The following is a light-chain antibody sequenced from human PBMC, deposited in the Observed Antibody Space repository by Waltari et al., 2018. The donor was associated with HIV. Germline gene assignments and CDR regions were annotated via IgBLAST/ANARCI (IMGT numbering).Light chain of an antibody. CDR2: GGG. V-gene: IGLV2-23*01. Sequence: QSALTQPASVSGSPGQSITISCTGTSSDVGNYNLVSWYQQHPGKVPKLCFCGGGERPVGVADRFSGSKSVNTASLTISGLQAEDEADYYCCSYAGSSPLWVFGGGTKLTVL. CDR3: CSYAGSSPLWV. J-gene: IGLJ3*02. CDR1: SSDVGNYNL.